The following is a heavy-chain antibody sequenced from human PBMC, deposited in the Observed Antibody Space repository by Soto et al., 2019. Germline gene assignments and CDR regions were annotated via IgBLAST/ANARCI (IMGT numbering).Heavy chain of an antibody. CDR3: AHRLSREAAINYFDY. CDR2: IYWDDEK. CDR1: GFSLRTTGVG. Sequence: QITLKESGPTLVKPTQTLTLTCTFSGFSLRTTGVGVGWIRQPPGKALHWHALIYWDDEKRYSPSLKSRITIAKDTSKNQVVLTMTNTDPVDTATYYCAHRLSREAAINYFDYWGQGTLVTVSS. D-gene: IGHD2-15*01. V-gene: IGHV2-5*02. J-gene: IGHJ4*02.